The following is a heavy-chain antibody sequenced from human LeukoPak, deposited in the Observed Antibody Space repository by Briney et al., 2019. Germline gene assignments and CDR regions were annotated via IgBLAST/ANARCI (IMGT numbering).Heavy chain of an antibody. CDR1: AFTFRSYD. Sequence: HSGGSLRLSCAASAFTFRSYDMSWVRQAPGKGLEWVSGISSGGTFTYYADSVKGRFTISRDDSKNTLFLQTTSLRAEDTAVYYCAKSLGISAAGSDYWGQGTLVTVSS. CDR3: AKSLGISAAGSDY. D-gene: IGHD6-13*01. CDR2: ISSGGTFT. J-gene: IGHJ4*02. V-gene: IGHV3-23*01.